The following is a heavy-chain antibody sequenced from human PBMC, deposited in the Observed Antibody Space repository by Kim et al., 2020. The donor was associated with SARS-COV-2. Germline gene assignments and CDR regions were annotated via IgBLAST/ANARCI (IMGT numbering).Heavy chain of an antibody. Sequence: SGPTLVNPTQTLTLTCTFSGFSLSTSGVGVGWIRQPPGKALEWLALIYWDDDKRYSPSLKSRLTITKDTSKNQVVLTMTNMDPVDTATYYCADRHIEVAAWAAAISWFDPWGQGTLVTVSS. CDR1: GFSLSTSGVG. V-gene: IGHV2-5*02. CDR3: ADRHIEVAAWAAAISWFDP. D-gene: IGHD2-2*01. CDR2: IYWDDDK. J-gene: IGHJ5*02.